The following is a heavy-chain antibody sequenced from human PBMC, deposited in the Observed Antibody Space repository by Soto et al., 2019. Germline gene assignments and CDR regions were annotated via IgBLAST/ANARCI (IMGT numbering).Heavy chain of an antibody. Sequence: EVQLVESGGGLVQPGGSLRLSCSASGFTLSGRSMHWVRQAPGKGLEYVSGVSPDGNNEYYTDSVKGRFTISRDNSKNTLHLHMRSLRPEDTAVFYCARGFYGLDVWGKGTTVTVSS. CDR2: VSPDGNNE. CDR3: ARGFYGLDV. CDR1: GFTLSGRS. V-gene: IGHV3-64D*08. J-gene: IGHJ6*04.